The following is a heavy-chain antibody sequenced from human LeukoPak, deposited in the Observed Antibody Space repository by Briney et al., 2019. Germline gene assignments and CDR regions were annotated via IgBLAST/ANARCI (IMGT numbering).Heavy chain of an antibody. D-gene: IGHD3-10*01. CDR1: GGSISSSSYY. CDR2: IYYSGST. CDR3: ARISWTAMARGAFDY. J-gene: IGHJ4*02. Sequence: SETLSLTCTVSGGSISSSSYYWGWIRQPPGKGLEWIGSIYYSGSTYYNPSLKSRVTISVDTSKNQFSLKLSSVTAADTAVYYCARISWTAMARGAFDYWGQGTLVTVSS. V-gene: IGHV4-39*01.